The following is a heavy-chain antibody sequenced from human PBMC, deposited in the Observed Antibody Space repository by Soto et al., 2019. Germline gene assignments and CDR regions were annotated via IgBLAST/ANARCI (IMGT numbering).Heavy chain of an antibody. D-gene: IGHD1-26*01. CDR3: ARENVKWELRPTRPFDY. J-gene: IGHJ4*02. CDR2: ISAYNGNT. V-gene: IGHV1-18*01. Sequence: QVQLVQSGAEVKKPGASVKVSCKASGYTFTSYGISWVRQAPGQGLEGMGGISAYNGNTNYAQKLQGRVTMTTDTAASTAYMELRSLRPDDTAVDYCARENVKWELRPTRPFDYWVQGTLDTVSS. CDR1: GYTFTSYG.